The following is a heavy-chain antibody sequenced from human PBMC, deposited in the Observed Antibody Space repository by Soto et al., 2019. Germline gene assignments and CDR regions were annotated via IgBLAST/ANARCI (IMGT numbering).Heavy chain of an antibody. CDR2: IMHDGGNK. D-gene: IGHD2-15*01. Sequence: PGESLKISCAASGFTFSSYGMHWVRQASGKGLEWVAVIMHDGGNKYYADSVKGRFTISRDTSKNTLHLQMNSLRAEDTAVYYCARDDVLCDGGRCYGVPLDVWGKGTTVTVSS. J-gene: IGHJ6*04. V-gene: IGHV3-33*01. CDR1: GFTFSSYG. CDR3: ARDDVLCDGGRCYGVPLDV.